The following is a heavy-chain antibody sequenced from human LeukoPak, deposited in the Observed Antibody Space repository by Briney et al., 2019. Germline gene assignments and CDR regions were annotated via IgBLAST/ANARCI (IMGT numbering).Heavy chain of an antibody. D-gene: IGHD3-22*01. V-gene: IGHV3-30*18. Sequence: PGGSLRLSCAASGFTFSSYGMHWVRQAPGKGLEWVAVISYDGSNKYYADSVKGRFTISRDNSKNTLYLRMNSLRAEDTAVYYCAKDYYDSSGYYYFDYWGQGTLVTVSS. CDR2: ISYDGSNK. J-gene: IGHJ4*02. CDR3: AKDYYDSSGYYYFDY. CDR1: GFTFSSYG.